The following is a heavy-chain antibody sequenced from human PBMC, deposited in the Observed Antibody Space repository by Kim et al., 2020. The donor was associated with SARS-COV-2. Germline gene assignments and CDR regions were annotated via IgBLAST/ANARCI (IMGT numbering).Heavy chain of an antibody. CDR3: TTATVTTL. D-gene: IGHD4-17*01. Sequence: GGTTDYAAPVKGRFTISRDDSKNTLYLQMNSLKTEDTAVYYCTTATVTTLGGQGTLVTVSS. V-gene: IGHV3-15*01. J-gene: IGHJ4*02. CDR2: GGTT.